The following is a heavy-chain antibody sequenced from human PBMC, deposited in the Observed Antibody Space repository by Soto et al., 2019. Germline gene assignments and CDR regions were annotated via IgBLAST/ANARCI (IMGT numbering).Heavy chain of an antibody. CDR3: AGGIAARPLGY. D-gene: IGHD6-6*01. Sequence: QLQLQESGSGLVKPSQTLSLTCAVSGGSISSGGYSWSWIRQPPGKGLEWIGYIYHCGSTYYNPSLKSRVTISVDRSTNQFSLRLSSVPAADTAVYYCAGGIAARPLGYWGQGTLVTVSS. CDR2: IYHCGST. V-gene: IGHV4-30-2*01. J-gene: IGHJ4*02. CDR1: GGSISSGGYS.